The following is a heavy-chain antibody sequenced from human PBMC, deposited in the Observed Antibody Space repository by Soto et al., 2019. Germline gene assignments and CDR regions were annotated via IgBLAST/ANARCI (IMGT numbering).Heavy chain of an antibody. Sequence: PSETLSLTCAVSGGSINSGGHYWSWIRQHPGKGLEWIGYTYYSGSTYYNPSLQSRVTISLDTSKSHFSLKLSSMTAADTAVYYCARGLYTSSTSYFDYWGQETLVTVSS. CDR3: ARGLYTSSTSYFDY. CDR2: TYYSGST. V-gene: IGHV4-31*11. CDR1: GGSINSGGHY. J-gene: IGHJ4*02. D-gene: IGHD6-6*01.